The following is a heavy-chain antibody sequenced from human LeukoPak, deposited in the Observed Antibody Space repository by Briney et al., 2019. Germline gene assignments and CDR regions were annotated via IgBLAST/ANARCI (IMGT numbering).Heavy chain of an antibody. CDR1: GFTFSDYY. Sequence: GGSLRLSCAASGFTFSDYYMLWIRQAPGKGLEWVSYVSPNAGTIYYADSVRGRFTISRDNAKNSLYLQMNSLRAEDTAVYYCARDLVGYCSGGSCYAGSYWGQGTLVTVSS. CDR2: VSPNAGTI. D-gene: IGHD2-15*01. V-gene: IGHV3-11*04. CDR3: ARDLVGYCSGGSCYAGSY. J-gene: IGHJ4*02.